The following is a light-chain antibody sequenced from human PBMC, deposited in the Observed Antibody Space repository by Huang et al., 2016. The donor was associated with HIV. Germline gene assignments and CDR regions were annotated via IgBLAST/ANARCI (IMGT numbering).Light chain of an antibody. CDR3: QQYDNWRKT. CDR2: GAS. V-gene: IGKV3-15*01. Sequence: DILLTQSPATLSASPGERVTLSCRASQSVRSNLAWYQQRPGQAPRLLLFGASTRAPGMQDRFSGSGSVTEFTLTIDSLQSEDFAVYYCQQYDNWRKTLGQGTKVDFK. CDR1: QSVRSN. J-gene: IGKJ1*01.